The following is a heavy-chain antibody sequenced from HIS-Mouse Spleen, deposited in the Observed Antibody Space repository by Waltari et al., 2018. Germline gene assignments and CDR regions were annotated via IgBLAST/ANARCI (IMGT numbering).Heavy chain of an antibody. J-gene: IGHJ5*02. V-gene: IGHV3-30*03. Sequence: QVQLVESGGGLVQPGRSLRLPCAASGFTFSSYGIPWVRPAPGKGLEWVAVISYDGSNKYYADSVKGRFTISRDNSKNTLYLQMNSLRAEDTAVYYCARESGSYGNWFDPWGQGTLVTVSS. D-gene: IGHD1-26*01. CDR2: ISYDGSNK. CDR3: ARESGSYGNWFDP. CDR1: GFTFSSYG.